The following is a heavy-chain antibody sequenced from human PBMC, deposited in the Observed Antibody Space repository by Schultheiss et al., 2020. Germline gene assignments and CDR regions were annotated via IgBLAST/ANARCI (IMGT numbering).Heavy chain of an antibody. V-gene: IGHV4-39*07. CDR2: INHSGST. J-gene: IGHJ6*02. Sequence: SETLSLTCTVSGGSISSSSYYWGWIRQPPGKGLEWIGEINHSGSTNYNPSLKSRVTMSVDTSKNQFSLKLSSMTAADTAVYYCARDLVIGELRAYYYYGMDVWGQGTTVTVSS. CDR1: GGSISSSSYY. D-gene: IGHD1-7*01. CDR3: ARDLVIGELRAYYYYGMDV.